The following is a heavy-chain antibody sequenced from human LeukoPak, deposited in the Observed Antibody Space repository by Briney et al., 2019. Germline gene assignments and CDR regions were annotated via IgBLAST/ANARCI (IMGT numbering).Heavy chain of an antibody. CDR3: ARGVADYYYYMDV. V-gene: IGHV4-59*12. CDR2: IYYSGNT. D-gene: IGHD2-15*01. J-gene: IGHJ6*03. Sequence: SETLSLTCTVSGDSISPYYWTWIRQPPGKGLEWIGYIYYSGNTNYNPSLKSRVTISVDTSKNQFSLKLSSVTAADTAVYYCARGVADYYYYMDVWGKGTTVTVSS. CDR1: GDSISPYY.